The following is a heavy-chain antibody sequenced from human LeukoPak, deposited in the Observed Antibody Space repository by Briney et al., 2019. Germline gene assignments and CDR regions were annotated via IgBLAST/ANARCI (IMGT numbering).Heavy chain of an antibody. CDR2: INHSGST. Sequence: SETLSLTCAVYGGSFSGFYWSWIRQPPGKGLEWIGEINHSGSTNYNPSLKSRVTISVDTSKNQFSLNLTSVTAADTAVYYCARDHDCSSTSCSSYYYYYGMDVWGQGTTVTVSS. CDR3: ARDHDCSSTSCSSYYYYYGMDV. V-gene: IGHV4-34*01. CDR1: GGSFSGFY. J-gene: IGHJ6*02. D-gene: IGHD2-2*01.